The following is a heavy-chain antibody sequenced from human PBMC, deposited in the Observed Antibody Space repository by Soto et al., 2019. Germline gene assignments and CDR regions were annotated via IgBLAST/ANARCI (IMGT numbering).Heavy chain of an antibody. J-gene: IGHJ6*04. V-gene: IGHV3-30-3*01. CDR2: ISYDGSNK. CDR3: AREYVVVAATLYYYYGMDV. Sequence: AGSLTLSCAASGFTFSSDAMHWVRQAPGKGLEWVAVISYDGSNKYYADSVKGRFTISRDNSKNTLYLQMNSLRAEDTAVYYCAREYVVVAATLYYYYGMDVWGEGTTVTVGS. CDR1: GFTFSSDA. D-gene: IGHD2-15*01.